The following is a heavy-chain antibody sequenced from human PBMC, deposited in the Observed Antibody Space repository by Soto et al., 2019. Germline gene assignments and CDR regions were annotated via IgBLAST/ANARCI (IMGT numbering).Heavy chain of an antibody. CDR3: AKEGNGGSSLDH. Sequence: EVLLVESGGGVVQPRGSLRLSCEASGFKFDDYMLHWVRQAPGKGLEWISRISWDGDFLDYADSIKGRFTVSRDNSKNSLYLHMNSLKTEDTAFYYCAKEGNGGSSLDHWGQGTLVTVSS. V-gene: IGHV3-43*01. J-gene: IGHJ4*02. CDR1: GFKFDDYM. D-gene: IGHD1-26*01. CDR2: ISWDGDFL.